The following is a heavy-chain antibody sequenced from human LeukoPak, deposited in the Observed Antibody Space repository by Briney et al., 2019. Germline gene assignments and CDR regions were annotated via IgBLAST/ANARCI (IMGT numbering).Heavy chain of an antibody. CDR1: GFTFDDYG. Sequence: GGSLRLSCAASGFTFDDYGMSWVRQAPGKGLVWVSRINSDGINTSYADSVKGRFTISRDNAKNTLYLQMNSLRPEDTAVYYCARGGKIALAGTRSSQYFQHWGQGTLVTVSS. CDR3: ARGGKIALAGTRSSQYFQH. CDR2: INSDGINT. D-gene: IGHD6-19*01. V-gene: IGHV3-74*01. J-gene: IGHJ1*01.